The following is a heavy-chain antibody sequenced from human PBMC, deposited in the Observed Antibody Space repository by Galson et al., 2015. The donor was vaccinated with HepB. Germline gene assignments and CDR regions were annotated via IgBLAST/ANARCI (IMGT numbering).Heavy chain of an antibody. CDR1: GFTFSDYY. J-gene: IGHJ3*02. V-gene: IGHV3-11*03. Sequence: SLRLSCKASGFTFSDYYMSWIRQAPGKGLEWVSYISSSSSYTNYAHSVRGRFTTSRDNAKNSLYLQMNSLRAEDTAVYYCARRRRSGAFDIWGQGTMVTVSS. CDR3: ARRRRSGAFDI. CDR2: ISSSSSYT.